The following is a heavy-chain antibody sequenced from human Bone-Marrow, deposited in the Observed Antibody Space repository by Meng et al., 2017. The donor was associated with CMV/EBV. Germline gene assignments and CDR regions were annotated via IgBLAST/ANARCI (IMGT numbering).Heavy chain of an antibody. Sequence: GESLKISCAASGFTFGSYGMHWVRQAPGKGLEWVAFIRYDGSNKYYADSVKGRFTISRDNSKNTLYLQMNSLRAEDTAVYYCAKVGSRTIAAAAIDYWGQGTLVTVSS. CDR2: IRYDGSNK. D-gene: IGHD6-13*01. V-gene: IGHV3-30*02. J-gene: IGHJ4*01. CDR1: GFTFGSYG. CDR3: AKVGSRTIAAAAIDY.